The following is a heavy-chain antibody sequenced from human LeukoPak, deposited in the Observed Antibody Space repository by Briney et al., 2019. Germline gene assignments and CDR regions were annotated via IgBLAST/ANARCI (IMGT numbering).Heavy chain of an antibody. D-gene: IGHD6-13*01. V-gene: IGHV3-23*01. CDR2: ISGSGGST. CDR3: ARSGIAAAGSPYYYYYYMDV. Sequence: GGTLRLSCAASGFTFSSYGMSWVRQAPGKGLEWVSAISGSGGSTYYADSVKGRFTISRDNAKNSLYLQMNSLRAEDTAVYYCARSGIAAAGSPYYYYYYMDVWGKGTTVTVSS. J-gene: IGHJ6*03. CDR1: GFTFSSYG.